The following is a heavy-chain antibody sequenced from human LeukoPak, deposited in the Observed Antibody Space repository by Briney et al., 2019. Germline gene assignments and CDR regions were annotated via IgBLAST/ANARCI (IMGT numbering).Heavy chain of an antibody. Sequence: ASVKVSCKASGYTFTSYGISWVRQAPGQGLEWMGWISAYNGNTNYAQKLQGRVTMTTDTSTSTAYTELRSLRSDDTAVYYCAREAAAAGTPLYYYYYGMDVWGQGTTVTVSS. D-gene: IGHD6-13*01. J-gene: IGHJ6*02. V-gene: IGHV1-18*01. CDR2: ISAYNGNT. CDR3: AREAAAAGTPLYYYYYGMDV. CDR1: GYTFTSYG.